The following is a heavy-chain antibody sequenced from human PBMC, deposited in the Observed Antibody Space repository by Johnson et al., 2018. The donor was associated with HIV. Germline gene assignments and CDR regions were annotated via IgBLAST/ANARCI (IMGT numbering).Heavy chain of an antibody. V-gene: IGHV3-30*02. J-gene: IGHJ3*01. Sequence: VQLVESGGGVVQPGGSLRVSCAASGFTFTNYGMHWVRQVPGKGLEWVAFIRFDGSDKYYADSVKGRFTISRDNSKYTVYLQMNSLTPEDAALYYCAKGEAQEGWIQLQSYAFDFGGRGTMVTVSS. CDR2: IRFDGSDK. CDR1: GFTFTNYG. D-gene: IGHD5-18*01. CDR3: AKGEAQEGWIQLQSYAFDF.